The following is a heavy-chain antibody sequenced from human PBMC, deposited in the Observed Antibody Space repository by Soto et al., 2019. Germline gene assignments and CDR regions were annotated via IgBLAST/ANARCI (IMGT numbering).Heavy chain of an antibody. D-gene: IGHD4-17*01. J-gene: IGHJ4*02. CDR1: GGTFSSYA. Sequence: QVQLVQSGAEVKKPGSSVKVSCKASGGTFSSYAISWVRQAPGQGLEWMGGIIPIFGTAHYAQKFQGRVTITADESTSTAYMELSSLRSEDTAVYYCARTDTGYGDDAYYFDYWGQGTLVTVSS. V-gene: IGHV1-69*12. CDR3: ARTDTGYGDDAYYFDY. CDR2: IIPIFGTA.